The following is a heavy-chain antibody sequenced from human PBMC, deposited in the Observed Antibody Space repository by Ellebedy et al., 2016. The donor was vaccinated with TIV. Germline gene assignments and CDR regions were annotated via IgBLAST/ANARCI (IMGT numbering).Heavy chain of an antibody. CDR3: ARGGRFGAPRYIDV. CDR1: GFTFSDYY. D-gene: IGHD3-3*01. J-gene: IGHJ6*03. V-gene: IGHV3-11*04. CDR2: ISSSGNTI. Sequence: GESLKISCAASGFTFSDYYMSWIRRAPGKGLEWVSYISSSGNTIYYADSVKGRFTISRDNAKNSLYLQMDSLRAEDTAVYYCARGGRFGAPRYIDVWGKGTTVIVSS.